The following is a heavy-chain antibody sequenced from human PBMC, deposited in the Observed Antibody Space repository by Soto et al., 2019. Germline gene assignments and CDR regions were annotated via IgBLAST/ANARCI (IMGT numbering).Heavy chain of an antibody. CDR3: ARRVRYCSGGSCWEPYYYYGMDV. Sequence: TLRLPCTVSCGSISSGGDYWIWIRQHPGKGLEWIGYIYYSGSTYYNPSLKSRVTISVDTSKNQFSLKLSSVTAADTAVYYCARRVRYCSGGSCWEPYYYYGMDVWGQGTTVTVSS. CDR1: CGSISSGGDY. J-gene: IGHJ6*02. CDR2: IYYSGST. D-gene: IGHD2-15*01. V-gene: IGHV4-31*03.